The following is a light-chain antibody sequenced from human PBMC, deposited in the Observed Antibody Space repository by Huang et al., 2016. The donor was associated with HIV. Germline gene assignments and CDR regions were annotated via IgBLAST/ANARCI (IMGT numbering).Light chain of an antibody. Sequence: DIQMTQSPSSLSASVGDRVTITCRASQSTSSYLNWYQQKPGKAPNLLIYAASTWQSGVPSRFSGSGSGTDFTLTISSLQPEDFATYYCQQTYSTPRTFGQGTKVEIK. CDR2: AAS. V-gene: IGKV1-39*01. CDR1: QSTSSY. CDR3: QQTYSTPRT. J-gene: IGKJ1*01.